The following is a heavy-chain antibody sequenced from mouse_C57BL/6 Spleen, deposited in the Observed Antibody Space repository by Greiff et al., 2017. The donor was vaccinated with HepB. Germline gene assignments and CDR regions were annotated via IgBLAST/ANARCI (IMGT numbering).Heavy chain of an antibody. V-gene: IGHV1-55*01. CDR1: GYTFTSYW. CDR2: IYPGSGST. Sequence: QVQLKQPGAELVKPGASVKMSCKASGYTFTSYWITWVKQRPGQGLEWIGDIYPGSGSTNYNEKFKSKATLTVDTASSTAYMQLSSLTSEDSAVYYCARSLGWGYGNYYFDYWGQGTTLTVSS. CDR3: ARSLGWGYGNYYFDY. J-gene: IGHJ2*01. D-gene: IGHD2-1*01.